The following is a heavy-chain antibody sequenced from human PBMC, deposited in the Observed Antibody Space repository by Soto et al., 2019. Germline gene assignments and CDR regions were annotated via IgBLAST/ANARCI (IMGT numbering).Heavy chain of an antibody. CDR2: LFDSATT. D-gene: IGHD3-22*01. Sequence: QVQLQESGPGLVKPSQTLSLTCTVSGGSISSGDYFWTWFRQSPGKGLEWIGYLFDSATTYYNPSLKSRVSISGDRSKNQFSLKLTSLTAADTAVYYCARGGHFYDSSGHYTNAFDYWGQGTLVTVSS. CDR1: GGSISSGDYF. J-gene: IGHJ4*02. V-gene: IGHV4-30-4*01. CDR3: ARGGHFYDSSGHYTNAFDY.